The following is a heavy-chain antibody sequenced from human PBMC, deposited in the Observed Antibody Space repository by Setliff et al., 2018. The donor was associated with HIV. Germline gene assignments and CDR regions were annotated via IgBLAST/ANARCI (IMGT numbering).Heavy chain of an antibody. CDR3: ARLDCSSSSGFVDY. V-gene: IGHV4-59*08. J-gene: IGHJ4*02. D-gene: IGHD2-2*01. Sequence: SETLSLTCSISGGSISNYYWVWIRQSPGKGLEWIGHIHYGGGTYYNPSLESRVSISRDTSKNQFSLKLSSVTAADTAVYYCARLDCSSSSGFVDYWGQGTLVTVSS. CDR1: GGSISNYY. CDR2: IHYGGGT.